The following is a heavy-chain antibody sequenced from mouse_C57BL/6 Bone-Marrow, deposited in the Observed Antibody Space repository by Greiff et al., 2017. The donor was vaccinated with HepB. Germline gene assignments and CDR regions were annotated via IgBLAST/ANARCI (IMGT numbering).Heavy chain of an antibody. CDR1: GYTFTSYW. D-gene: IGHD1-1*01. Sequence: VQLQQSGAELVKPGASVKVSCKASGYTFTSYWMHWVKQRPGQGLEWIGRIHPSDSDTNYNQKFKGKATLTVDKSSSTAYMQLSSLTSEDSAVYYCAMDYYGSRRLAYWGQGTLVTVSA. CDR3: AMDYYGSRRLAY. CDR2: IHPSDSDT. V-gene: IGHV1-74*01. J-gene: IGHJ3*01.